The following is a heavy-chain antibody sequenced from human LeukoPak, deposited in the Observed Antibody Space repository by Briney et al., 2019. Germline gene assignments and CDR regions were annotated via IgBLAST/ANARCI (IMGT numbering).Heavy chain of an antibody. CDR1: GGSISSYY. D-gene: IGHD3-10*01. Sequence: SETLSLTCTVSGGSISSYYWSWIRQPPGKGLEWIGYIYYSGSTNYNPSLKSRVTISVDTSKNQFSLKLSSVTAADTAVYYCTTLKLGTMARGDRNWFDPWGRGTLVTVSS. V-gene: IGHV4-59*01. J-gene: IGHJ5*02. CDR3: TTLKLGTMARGDRNWFDP. CDR2: IYYSGST.